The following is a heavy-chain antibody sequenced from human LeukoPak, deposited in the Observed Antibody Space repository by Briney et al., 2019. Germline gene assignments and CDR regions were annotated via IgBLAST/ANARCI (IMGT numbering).Heavy chain of an antibody. Sequence: GGSLRLSCAASGFTFSSYAMSWVRQAPGKGLEWVSAISGSGGSTYYADPVKGRFTISRDNSKNTLYLQMNSLRAEDTAVYYCARDRGDCSRGACYSDYFDYWGQGTMVTVSS. CDR2: ISGSGGST. J-gene: IGHJ4*02. CDR3: ARDRGDCSRGACYSDYFDY. CDR1: GFTFSSYA. D-gene: IGHD2-15*01. V-gene: IGHV3-23*01.